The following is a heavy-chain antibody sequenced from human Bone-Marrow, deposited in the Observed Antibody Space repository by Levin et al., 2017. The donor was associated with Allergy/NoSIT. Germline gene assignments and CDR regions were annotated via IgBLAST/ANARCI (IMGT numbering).Heavy chain of an antibody. CDR2: IKQDGSEK. CDR1: GFTFSSYW. Sequence: PGGSLRLSCAASGFTFSSYWMSWVRQAPGKGLEWVANIKQDGSEKYYVDSVKGRFTISRDNAKNSLYLQMNSLRAEDTAVYYCARDRVAIAVAGRFDYWGQRTLVTVSS. V-gene: IGHV3-7*01. J-gene: IGHJ4*02. D-gene: IGHD6-19*01. CDR3: ARDRVAIAVAGRFDY.